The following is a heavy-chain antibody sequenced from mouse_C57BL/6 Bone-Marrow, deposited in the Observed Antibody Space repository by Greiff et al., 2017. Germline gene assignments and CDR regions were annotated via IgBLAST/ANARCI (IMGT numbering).Heavy chain of an antibody. V-gene: IGHV1-15*01. J-gene: IGHJ3*01. CDR3: TRYSNYEVWFAY. CDR2: IDPETGGT. CDR1: GYTFTDYE. Sequence: LQESGAELVRPGASVTLSCKASGYTFTDYELHWVKQTPVHGLEWIGAIDPETGGTAYNQKFKGKAILTADKSSSTAYMELRSLTSEDSAVYYCTRYSNYEVWFAYWGQGTLVTVSA. D-gene: IGHD2-5*01.